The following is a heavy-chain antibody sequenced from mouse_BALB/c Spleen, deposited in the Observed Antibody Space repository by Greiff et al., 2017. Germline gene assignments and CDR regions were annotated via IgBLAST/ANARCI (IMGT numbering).Heavy chain of an antibody. Sequence: VKLMESGPELVKPGASVKMSCKASGYSFTSYWMNWVKQRPGQGLEWIGMIHPSDSETRLNQKFKDKATLTVDKSSSTAYMQLSSPTSEDSAVYYCAREGLTGYAMDYWGQGTSVTVSS. D-gene: IGHD4-1*01. CDR1: GYSFTSYW. J-gene: IGHJ4*01. V-gene: IGHV1S126*01. CDR2: IHPSDSET. CDR3: AREGLTGYAMDY.